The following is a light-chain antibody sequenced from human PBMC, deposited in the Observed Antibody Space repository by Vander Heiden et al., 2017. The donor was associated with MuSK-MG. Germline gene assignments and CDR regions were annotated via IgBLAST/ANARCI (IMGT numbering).Light chain of an antibody. J-gene: IGKJ4*01. CDR2: GAS. CDR3: QQYNNWPLT. V-gene: IGKV3-15*01. CDR1: QSVSNN. Sequence: ETVMTQSPAILSVSPGERATLSCRAGQSVSNNLAWYQQKPGQAPRLLIYGASTRAAGIPARFSGSWSGTEFTLTINSLQSEDFAVYYCQQYNNWPLTFGGGTKVEIK.